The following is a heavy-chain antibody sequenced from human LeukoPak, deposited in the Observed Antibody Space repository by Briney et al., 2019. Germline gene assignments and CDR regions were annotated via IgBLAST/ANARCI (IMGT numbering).Heavy chain of an antibody. CDR2: ISSSGSTI. D-gene: IGHD5-24*01. J-gene: IGHJ4*02. CDR3: ASPRYSYGVPTDY. V-gene: IGHV3-48*03. CDR1: GFTFSSYE. Sequence: PGGSLRLSCAASGFTFSSYEMNWVRQAPGKGLEWVSYISSSGSTIYYADSVKGRFTISRDNAKNTLYLQMNSLRAEDTAVYYCASPRYSYGVPTDYWGQGTLVTVSS.